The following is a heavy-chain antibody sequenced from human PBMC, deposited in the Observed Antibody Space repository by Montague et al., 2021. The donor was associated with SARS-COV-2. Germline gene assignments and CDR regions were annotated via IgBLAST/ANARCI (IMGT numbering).Heavy chain of an antibody. Sequence: SETLSLTCTVSGRSVNSGSYSWDWIRQPPGKGLEWIGSIHYSGSTSYNPSLKSRVTISIDTSKNHFSLRVNSVTAADSAVYFCARRPGASYYVFWSGGFDIWGQGTMVTVS. CDR3: ARRPGASYYVFWSGGFDI. D-gene: IGHD3-3*01. CDR2: IHYSGST. J-gene: IGHJ3*02. CDR1: GRSVNSGSYS. V-gene: IGHV4-39*01.